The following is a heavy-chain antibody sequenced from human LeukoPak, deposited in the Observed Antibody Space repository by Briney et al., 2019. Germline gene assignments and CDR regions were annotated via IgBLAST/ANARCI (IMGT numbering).Heavy chain of an antibody. V-gene: IGHV3-64*01. D-gene: IGHD3-22*01. CDR3: ARAPYDGFGAEYFQH. Sequence: GGSLRLSCAVSGFTFSTYAMHWVRQAPGKGLEYVSAISSNGGSTYHANSVKGRFTISRDNSKNTLYLQMGSLRAEDMAVYYCARAPYDGFGAEYFQHWGQGTLVTVSS. CDR1: GFTFSTYA. J-gene: IGHJ1*01. CDR2: ISSNGGST.